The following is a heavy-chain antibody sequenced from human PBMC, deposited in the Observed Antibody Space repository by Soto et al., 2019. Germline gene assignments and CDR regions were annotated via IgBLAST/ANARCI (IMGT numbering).Heavy chain of an antibody. J-gene: IGHJ4*02. CDR2: VYPYDSDT. Sequence: PGESLKISCEGSGYIFPHYWIGWVRQMPGRGLEWMGVVYPYDSDTRYSPSFQGQVTISADRSTNTAYLQWSSLKPSDTAIYFCSRQRDGGLASSPSYFDSWGQGTQVTVSS. D-gene: IGHD3-3*01. CDR3: SRQRDGGLASSPSYFDS. V-gene: IGHV5-51*01. CDR1: GYIFPHYW.